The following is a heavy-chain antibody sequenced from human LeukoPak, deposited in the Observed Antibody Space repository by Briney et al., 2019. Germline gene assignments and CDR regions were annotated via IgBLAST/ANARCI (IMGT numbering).Heavy chain of an antibody. Sequence: GASVKVSCKASGYTFTSYDINWVRQATGQGLEWMGWMNPNSGNTGYAQKFQGRVTMTRNTSISTAYMELSSLRSEDTAVYYCARGRLESFSYYYDSSGYYSDAFDIWGQGTMVTVSS. J-gene: IGHJ3*02. CDR2: MNPNSGNT. V-gene: IGHV1-8*01. CDR1: GYTFTSYD. CDR3: ARGRLESFSYYYDSSGYYSDAFDI. D-gene: IGHD3-22*01.